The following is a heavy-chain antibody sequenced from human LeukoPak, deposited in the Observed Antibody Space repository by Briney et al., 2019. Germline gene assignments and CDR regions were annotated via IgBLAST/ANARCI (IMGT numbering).Heavy chain of an antibody. Sequence: PGGSLRLSCAASGFTFSTYDMHWVRQAPGKGLEWVAFIRYDGSNKYYADSVKGRFTISRDNSKNTLYLQMNSLRAEDAAVYCCAKRLGGSNYYCVDYWGQGTLVTVSS. V-gene: IGHV3-30*02. CDR3: AKRLGGSNYYCVDY. D-gene: IGHD3-22*01. J-gene: IGHJ4*02. CDR1: GFTFSTYD. CDR2: IRYDGSNK.